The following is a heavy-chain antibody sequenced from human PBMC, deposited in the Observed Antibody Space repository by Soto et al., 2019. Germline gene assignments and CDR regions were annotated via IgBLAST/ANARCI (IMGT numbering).Heavy chain of an antibody. V-gene: IGHV3-23*01. Sequence: EVQLLESGGGLVQPGGSLRLSCAATGFTFSNYAMSWVRQAPGKGLEWVSSTGGSGSSTYYADSVKGRFTISRDNSKNTLYLQMNSLRAEDTAVYYCAKDVVGIACRRGGFDYWGHGALVTVSS. J-gene: IGHJ4*01. CDR3: AKDVVGIACRRGGFDY. CDR1: GFTFSNYA. D-gene: IGHD6-13*01. CDR2: TGGSGSST.